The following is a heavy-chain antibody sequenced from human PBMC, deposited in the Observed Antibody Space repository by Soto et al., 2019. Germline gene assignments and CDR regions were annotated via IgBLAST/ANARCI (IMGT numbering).Heavy chain of an antibody. V-gene: IGHV4-59*01. CDR1: GGSIKSYH. J-gene: IGHJ5*02. CDR3: ARTRDIVATSPGWFDP. D-gene: IGHD5-12*01. Sequence: PSAPLSLTGIVSGGSIKSYHWSWIRQPPGKGREWIGYIYYSGNTKYIPSLKSRVTISEDTSKNQFSLSLSSVTAADTAVYYCARTRDIVATSPGWFDPWGQGTLVTVSS. CDR2: IYYSGNT.